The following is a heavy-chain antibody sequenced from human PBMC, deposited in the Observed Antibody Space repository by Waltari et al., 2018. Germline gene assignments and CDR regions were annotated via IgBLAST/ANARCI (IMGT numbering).Heavy chain of an antibody. V-gene: IGHV3-53*01. D-gene: IGHD6-19*01. CDR1: GFTVSSNY. Sequence: EVQLVESGGGLIQPGGSLRLSCAASGFTVSSNYMSWVRQAPGKGLEWVSVIYSGGSTYYADSVKGRFTISRDNSKNTLYLQMNSLRAEDTAVYYCASFTHSSGWYFDYWGQGTLVTVSS. CDR2: IYSGGST. CDR3: ASFTHSSGWYFDY. J-gene: IGHJ4*02.